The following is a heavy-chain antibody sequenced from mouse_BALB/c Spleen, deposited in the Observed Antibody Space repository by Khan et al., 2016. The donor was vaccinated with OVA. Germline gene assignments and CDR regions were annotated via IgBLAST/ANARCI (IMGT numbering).Heavy chain of an antibody. Sequence: QIQLVQSGPELKKPGETVKISCKASGYTFTNYGMNWVKQAPGKGLKWMGWINTYTGEPTYTDDFKGRIAFSLETSASTVYLQFNNLKNEDMATYFCARGASFWYFDVWGAGTTVTVSS. J-gene: IGHJ1*01. D-gene: IGHD3-3*01. CDR2: INTYTGEP. V-gene: IGHV9-1*02. CDR1: GYTFTNYG. CDR3: ARGASFWYFDV.